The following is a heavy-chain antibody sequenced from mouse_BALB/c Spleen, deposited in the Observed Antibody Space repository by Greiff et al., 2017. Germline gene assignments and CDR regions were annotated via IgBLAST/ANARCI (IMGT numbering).Heavy chain of an antibody. J-gene: IGHJ3*01. CDR2: ISSGGSYT. CDR3: ARGDFWFAY. V-gene: IGHV5-6*01. Sequence: EVKLVESGGDLVKPGGSLKLSCAASGFTFSSYGMSWVRQTPDKRLEWVATISSGGSYTYYPDSVKGRFTISRDNAKNTLYLQMSSLKSEDTAMYYCARGDFWFAYWGQGTLVTVSA. CDR1: GFTFSSYG.